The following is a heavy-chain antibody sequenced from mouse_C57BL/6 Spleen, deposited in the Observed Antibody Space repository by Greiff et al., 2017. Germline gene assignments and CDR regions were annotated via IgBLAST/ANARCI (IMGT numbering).Heavy chain of an antibody. CDR1: GYTFTSYW. CDR2: IDPSDSYT. D-gene: IGHD2-4*01. V-gene: IGHV1-69*01. CDR3: ARKDYDYFYYAMDY. Sequence: VQLQQPGAELVMPGASVKLSCKASGYTFTSYWMHWVKQRPGQGLEWIGEIDPSDSYTNYNQKFKGKSTLTVDKSSSTAYMQLSSLTSEDSAVYYCARKDYDYFYYAMDYWGQGTSVTVSS. J-gene: IGHJ4*01.